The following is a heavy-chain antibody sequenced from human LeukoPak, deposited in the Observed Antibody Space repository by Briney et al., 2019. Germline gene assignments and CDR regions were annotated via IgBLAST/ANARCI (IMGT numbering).Heavy chain of an antibody. CDR1: GFTFTSYS. D-gene: IGHD3-3*01. Sequence: GGSLRLSCAASGFTFTSYSLNWVRQAPGKGLEWVSYISSASNTTHYADSVKGRFTISRDNAKNSLYLQMNSLRAEDTAVYYCARGPQAREWLRFWGQGTLVTVSS. J-gene: IGHJ4*02. CDR2: ISSASNTT. V-gene: IGHV3-48*04. CDR3: ARGPQAREWLRF.